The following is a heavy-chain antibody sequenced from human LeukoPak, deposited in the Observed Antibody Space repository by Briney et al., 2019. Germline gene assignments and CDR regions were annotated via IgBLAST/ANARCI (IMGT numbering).Heavy chain of an antibody. CDR1: GESFSGFY. J-gene: IGHJ4*02. V-gene: IGHV4-59*08. CDR3: ARQTGSGLFILP. Sequence: SETLSLTCAVYGESFSGFYWSWIRQPPGKGLEWIGFISYTGSTDYYPSLKSRVTISLDTSKNQFSLRLTSVTAADTAVYCARQTGSGLFILPGGQGTLVTVSS. D-gene: IGHD3/OR15-3a*01. CDR2: ISYTGST.